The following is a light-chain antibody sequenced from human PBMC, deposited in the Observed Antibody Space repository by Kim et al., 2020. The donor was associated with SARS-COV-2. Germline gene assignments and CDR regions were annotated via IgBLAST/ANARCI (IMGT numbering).Light chain of an antibody. CDR3: CSYAGSSIVV. CDR2: EVS. Sequence: GQSLTISCTGTSSDVGSYNLVSWYQQHPGKAPKLMIYEVSKRPSGVSNRFSGSKSGNTASLTISGLQAEDEADYYCCSYAGSSIVVFGGGTQLTVL. V-gene: IGLV2-23*02. J-gene: IGLJ2*01. CDR1: SSDVGSYNL.